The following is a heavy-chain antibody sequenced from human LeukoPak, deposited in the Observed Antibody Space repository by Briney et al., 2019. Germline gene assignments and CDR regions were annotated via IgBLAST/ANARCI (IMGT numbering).Heavy chain of an antibody. CDR2: IYHSGST. J-gene: IGHJ3*02. CDR1: GYSISSGYY. CDR3: ARPDCSGGSCYSVYAFDI. D-gene: IGHD2-15*01. V-gene: IGHV4-38-2*01. Sequence: PSETLSLTCAVSGYSISSGYYWGWIRQPPGKGLEWIGSIYHSGSTYYNSSLKSRVTISVDTSKNQFSLKLSSVTAADTAVYYCARPDCSGGSCYSVYAFDIWGQGTMVTVSS.